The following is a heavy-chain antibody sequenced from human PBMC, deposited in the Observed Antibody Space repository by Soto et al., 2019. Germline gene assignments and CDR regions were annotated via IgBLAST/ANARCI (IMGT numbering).Heavy chain of an antibody. CDR2: ISPYNGNT. Sequence: QVQLVQSGAEVRKPGASVRVSCKTSGYTFSSYTISWVRQAPGQGLEWMGWISPYNGNTKYAQKFQGRVTMTTDASTSTAYMELRSLTSDDTAVYFCARADYGDDDYWGQGTLDTVSS. CDR3: ARADYGDDDY. J-gene: IGHJ4*02. D-gene: IGHD4-17*01. CDR1: GYTFSSYT. V-gene: IGHV1-18*01.